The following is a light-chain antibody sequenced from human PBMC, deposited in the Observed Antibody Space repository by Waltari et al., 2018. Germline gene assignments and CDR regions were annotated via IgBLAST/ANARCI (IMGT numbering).Light chain of an antibody. Sequence: EIVLTQSPRTLSLSPGERATPSCRASESVSSSDLAWYQQKPGQAPRLLIYGASTRATGIPDRFTGSGSGTDFTLTLNRLEPEDFAVYYCQQYGSTQTFGQGTKVEIK. CDR2: GAS. CDR1: ESVSSSD. J-gene: IGKJ1*01. CDR3: QQYGSTQT. V-gene: IGKV3-20*01.